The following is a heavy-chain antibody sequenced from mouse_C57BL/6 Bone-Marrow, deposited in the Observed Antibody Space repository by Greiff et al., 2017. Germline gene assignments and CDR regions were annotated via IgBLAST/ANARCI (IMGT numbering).Heavy chain of an antibody. Sequence: EVQLQQSGAELVRPGASVKLSCTASGFNIKDDYMHWVKQRPEQGLEWIGWIDPENGDTEYASKFQGKATITADTSSNTAYLQLSSLTSEDTAVXYCTTYDGYYWFAYWGQGTLVTVSA. CDR1: GFNIKDDY. CDR3: TTYDGYYWFAY. D-gene: IGHD2-3*01. J-gene: IGHJ3*01. CDR2: IDPENGDT. V-gene: IGHV14-4*01.